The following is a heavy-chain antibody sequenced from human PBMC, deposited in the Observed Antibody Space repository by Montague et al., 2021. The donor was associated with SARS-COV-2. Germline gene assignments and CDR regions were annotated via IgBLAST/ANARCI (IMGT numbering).Heavy chain of an antibody. CDR2: MYYSGST. CDR1: GGSISSSNYY. Sequence: SETLYLNCTVSGGSISSSNYYWGWIRQPPGKGLEWIGNMYYSGSTYYNPSLKSRVTISIDTSKNQFSLKLSSVTAADTAVYYCARDDIVLQGVTKGMDVWGQGTTVTVSS. J-gene: IGHJ6*02. CDR3: ARDDIVLQGVTKGMDV. D-gene: IGHD3-10*01. V-gene: IGHV4-39*07.